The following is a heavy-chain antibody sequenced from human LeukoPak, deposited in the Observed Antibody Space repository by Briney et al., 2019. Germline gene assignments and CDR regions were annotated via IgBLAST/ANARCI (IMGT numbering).Heavy chain of an antibody. Sequence: GGSLRLSCAASGFTFSSYWMNWARQAPGKGLEWVASINHNGNVNYYVDPVKGRFTISRDNAKNSLYLQMSNLRAEDTAVYFCARGGGLDVWGQGAAVTVSS. CDR1: GFTFSSYW. CDR2: INHNGNVN. CDR3: ARGGGLDV. D-gene: IGHD3-16*01. V-gene: IGHV3-7*03. J-gene: IGHJ6*02.